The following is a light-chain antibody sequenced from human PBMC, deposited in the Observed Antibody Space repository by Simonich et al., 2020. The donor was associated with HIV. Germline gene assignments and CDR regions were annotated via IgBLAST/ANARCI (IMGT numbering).Light chain of an antibody. CDR2: DVI. CDR1: SSDVGGYNY. J-gene: IGLJ2*01. Sequence: QSALTQPASVSGSPGQSITISCTGTSSDVGGYNYVSWYQQHPGKVPKLMISDVINGPEGFSNRFSGSKSGNTASLTISGLEAEDEGDYYCSSYTSSSTVVFGGGTKLTVL. V-gene: IGLV2-14*03. CDR3: SSYTSSSTVV.